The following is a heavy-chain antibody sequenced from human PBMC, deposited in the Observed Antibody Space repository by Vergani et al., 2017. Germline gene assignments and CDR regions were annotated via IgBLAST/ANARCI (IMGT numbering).Heavy chain of an antibody. V-gene: IGHV1-8*03. CDR3: VSGLSYYDSSCLDY. CDR2: MNPNSGNK. D-gene: IGHD3-22*01. CDR1: GYTFTSYV. Sequence: QVQLVQSGAEVKKPGASVTVSCKASGYTFTSYVINWLRQATGQGLEWMGWMNPNSGNKGYAQKFQGRVTITRNNSIRIAFMELSSLRSEDTAVYYFVSGLSYYDSSCLDYWGEGTLVTVSS. J-gene: IGHJ4*02.